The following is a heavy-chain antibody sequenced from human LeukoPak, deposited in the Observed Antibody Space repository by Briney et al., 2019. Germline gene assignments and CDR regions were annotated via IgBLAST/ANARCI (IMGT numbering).Heavy chain of an antibody. Sequence: PGGSLRLSCAASGFTFNNYAMTWVRQAPGKGLEWVSAVSCRGDSTYYADSVKGRFTISRDNSKNTLYLQMNSLRAEDTAVYHCGKAPPDATSYYYGMDVWGQGTTVTVSS. J-gene: IGHJ6*02. V-gene: IGHV3-23*01. CDR3: GKAPPDATSYYYGMDV. D-gene: IGHD1-1*01. CDR1: GFTFNNYA. CDR2: VSCRGDST.